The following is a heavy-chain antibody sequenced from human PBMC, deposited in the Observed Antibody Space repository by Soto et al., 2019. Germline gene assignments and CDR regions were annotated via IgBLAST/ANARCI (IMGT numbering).Heavy chain of an antibody. V-gene: IGHV3-53*01. CDR2: IYRGGGT. CDR1: GVSVSGTY. Sequence: EVQLVDSGGGLIQPGGSLRLSCAVSGVSVSGTYMSWVRQAPGKGLEWVSIIYRGGGTKYADSVEGRFTVSVDNSNNTLDLQMNSLRVEDTAVYFCASDPAVERLLNWGQGTLVTVSS. CDR3: ASDPAVERLLN. J-gene: IGHJ4*02.